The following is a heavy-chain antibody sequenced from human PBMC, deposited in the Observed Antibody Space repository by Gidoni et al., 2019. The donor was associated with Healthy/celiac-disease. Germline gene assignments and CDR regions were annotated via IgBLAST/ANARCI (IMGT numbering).Heavy chain of an antibody. Sequence: QVQLQQWGAGLLKPSETLSLTCAVYGGSFSGYYWSWIRQPPGKGLEWIGEINHSGSTNYNPSLKSRVTISVDTSKNQFSLKLSSVTAADTAVYYCARVVGRIAARQGMDVWGQGTTVTVSS. V-gene: IGHV4-34*01. J-gene: IGHJ6*02. D-gene: IGHD6-6*01. CDR2: INHSGST. CDR3: ARVVGRIAARQGMDV. CDR1: GGSFSGYY.